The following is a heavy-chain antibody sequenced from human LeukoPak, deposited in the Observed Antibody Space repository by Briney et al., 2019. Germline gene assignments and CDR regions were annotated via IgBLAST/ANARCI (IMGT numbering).Heavy chain of an antibody. CDR3: ARLGYSYGYWFDP. Sequence: SETLSLTCSVSGSSVSTYYWSWIRQLPGKGLEWIGYIYDGSSTNYNPPLRGYSGSTKYNPSLRSRLTISVDTSRNQFSLTLTSVTAADTAVYYCARLGYSYGYWFDPWGQGTLVTVSS. CDR2: IYDGSSTNYNPPLRGYSGST. J-gene: IGHJ5*02. CDR1: GSSVSTYY. V-gene: IGHV4-59*01. D-gene: IGHD5-18*01.